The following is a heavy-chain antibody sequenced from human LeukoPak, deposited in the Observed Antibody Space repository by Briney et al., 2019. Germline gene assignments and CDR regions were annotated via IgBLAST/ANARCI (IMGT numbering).Heavy chain of an antibody. CDR1: GGSFSGYY. D-gene: IGHD3-3*01. CDR2: IYYSGST. V-gene: IGHV4-30-4*01. CDR3: ARVKGIYDFWSHIDY. Sequence: SETLSLTCAVYGGSFSGYYWSWIRQPPGKGLEWIGYIYYSGSTYYNPSLKSRVTISVETSKNQFSLKLSSVTAADTAVYYCARVKGIYDFWSHIDYWGQGTLVTVSS. J-gene: IGHJ4*02.